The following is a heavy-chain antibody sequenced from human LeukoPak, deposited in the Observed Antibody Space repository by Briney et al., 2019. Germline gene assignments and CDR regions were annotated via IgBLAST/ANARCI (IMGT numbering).Heavy chain of an antibody. J-gene: IGHJ4*02. Sequence: SSETLSLTCTVSGGSISSYYWSWIRQPPGKGLEWIGNIYHSGSTSYNPSLKSRVTISVDRSKNQFSLKLTSVTAADTAVYYCARGLGATTIPIDYWGQGTLVTVSS. CDR2: IYHSGST. D-gene: IGHD1-26*01. V-gene: IGHV4-59*12. CDR1: GGSISSYY. CDR3: ARGLGATTIPIDY.